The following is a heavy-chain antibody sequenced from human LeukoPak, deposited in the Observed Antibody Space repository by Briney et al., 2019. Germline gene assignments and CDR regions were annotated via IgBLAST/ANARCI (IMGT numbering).Heavy chain of an antibody. CDR3: ARGKSSGWKIGFDP. J-gene: IGHJ5*02. CDR1: GGSISSYY. D-gene: IGHD6-19*01. V-gene: IGHV4-59*01. CDR2: IYYSGST. Sequence: PSETLSLTCTVSGGSISSYYWSWLRQPPGKGLEWLGYIYYSGSTNYNPSLKSRVTISVDTSKNQFSLKLSSVTAADTAVYYCARGKSSGWKIGFDPWGQGTLVTVSS.